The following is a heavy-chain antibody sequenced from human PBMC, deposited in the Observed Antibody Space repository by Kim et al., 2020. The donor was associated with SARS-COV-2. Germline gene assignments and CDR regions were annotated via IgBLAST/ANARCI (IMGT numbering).Heavy chain of an antibody. CDR3: ARGLSGSSSSWYFDL. V-gene: IGHV4-61*01. CDR1: GGSVSSGSYY. Sequence: SETLSLTCTVSGGSVSSGSYYWSWIRQPPGKGLEWIGYIYYSGSTNYNPSLKSRVTISVDTSKNQFSLKLSSVTAADTAVYYCARGLSGSSSSWYFDLWGRGTLVPVSS. D-gene: IGHD6-6*01. CDR2: IYYSGST. J-gene: IGHJ2*01.